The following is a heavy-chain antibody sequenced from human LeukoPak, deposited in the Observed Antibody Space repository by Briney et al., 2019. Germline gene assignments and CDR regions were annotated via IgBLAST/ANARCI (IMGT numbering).Heavy chain of an antibody. J-gene: IGHJ6*03. Sequence: ASVKVSCKASGYTFTGHYMHWVRQAPGQGLEWMGWINPNSGGTNYAQKFQGRVTMTRDTSISTAYMELSRLRSDDTAVYYCARGGLLKYQLLLDYYYYYMDVWGKGTTVTVSS. CDR3: ARGGLLKYQLLLDYYYYYMDV. CDR2: INPNSGGT. CDR1: GYTFTGHY. D-gene: IGHD2-2*01. V-gene: IGHV1-2*02.